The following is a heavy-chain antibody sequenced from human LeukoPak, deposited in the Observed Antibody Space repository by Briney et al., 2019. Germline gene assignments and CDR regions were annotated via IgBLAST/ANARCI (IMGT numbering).Heavy chain of an antibody. D-gene: IGHD1-26*01. Sequence: SVKVSCKASGGTFSSYAISWVRQAPGQGLEWMGRIIPILGIANYAQKFQGRVTITADKSTSTAYMELSSLRSEDTAVCYRARAQKGGSYYMTSYSDLWGRGTLVTVSS. J-gene: IGHJ2*01. CDR2: IIPILGIA. CDR3: ARAQKGGSYYMTSYSDL. CDR1: GGTFSSYA. V-gene: IGHV1-69*04.